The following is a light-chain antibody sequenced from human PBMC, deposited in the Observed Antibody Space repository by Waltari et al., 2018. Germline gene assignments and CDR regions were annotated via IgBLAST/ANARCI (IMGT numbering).Light chain of an antibody. CDR3: STWNNDLGGFVL. CDR2: RND. V-gene: IGLV1-47*01. J-gene: IGLJ2*01. CDR1: NPNIARNF. Sequence: SVLTQPPSVYGTSGQTITIPRSGSNPNIARNFLYLYQQLPGAPPRLLISRNDQRPSGIPDRFSGSKSGTSASLAISGLRSDDEGDYFCSTWNNDLGGFVLFGEGTRLTVL.